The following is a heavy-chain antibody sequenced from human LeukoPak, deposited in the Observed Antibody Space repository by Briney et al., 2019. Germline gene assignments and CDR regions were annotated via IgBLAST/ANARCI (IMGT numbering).Heavy chain of an antibody. V-gene: IGHV4-59*08. D-gene: IGHD3-9*01. CDR3: ARHPPDMRVRWYFDY. Sequence: SETLSLTCTVSGGSISSYYWSWIRQPPGKGLEWIGYIYYSGSTNYNPSLKSRVTISVDTSKNQFSLKLSSVTAADTAVYHCARHPPDMRVRWYFDYWGQGTLVTVSS. CDR1: GGSISSYY. J-gene: IGHJ4*02. CDR2: IYYSGST.